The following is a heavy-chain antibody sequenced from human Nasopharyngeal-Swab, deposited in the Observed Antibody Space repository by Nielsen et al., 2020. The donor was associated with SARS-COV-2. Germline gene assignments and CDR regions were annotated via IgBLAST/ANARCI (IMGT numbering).Heavy chain of an antibody. D-gene: IGHD5-24*01. J-gene: IGHJ6*02. V-gene: IGHV3-33*01. CDR1: GFTFTSYA. CDR3: ARDIQMGGMDV. Sequence: LKISCATSGFTFTSYAMHWVRQAPGKGLQWVAFIWYDGSNKYYADSVRGRFTISRDNSKNTLSLQMNSLRAEDTAVYYCARDIQMGGMDVWGQGTTGTVSS. CDR2: IWYDGSNK.